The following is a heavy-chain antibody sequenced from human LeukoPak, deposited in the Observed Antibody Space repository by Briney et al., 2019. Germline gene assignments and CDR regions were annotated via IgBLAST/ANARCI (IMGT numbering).Heavy chain of an antibody. D-gene: IGHD3-16*01. J-gene: IGHJ4*02. CDR1: GLTFSSHR. Sequence: GGSLRLSCAASGLTFSSHRMNWVRQAPGKGLEWVSSISSSGNYIYYADSVKGRFTISRDNAKNSLYLQMNSLRAEDTAAYYCARSGGGMDDYWGQGTLVTVSS. CDR2: ISSSGNYI. V-gene: IGHV3-21*01. CDR3: ARSGGGMDDY.